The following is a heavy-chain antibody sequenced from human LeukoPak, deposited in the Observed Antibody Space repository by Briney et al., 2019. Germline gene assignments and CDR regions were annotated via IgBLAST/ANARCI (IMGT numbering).Heavy chain of an antibody. Sequence: GGSLRLSCAASGFTFSSYSMNWVRQAPGKGLEWVSSISSSSSYIYYADSVKGRFTISRDNAKNSLYLQTNSLRAEDTAVYYCARGRYSGSYYGEYFQHWGQGTLVTVSS. CDR2: ISSSSSYI. J-gene: IGHJ1*01. CDR3: ARGRYSGSYYGEYFQH. D-gene: IGHD1-26*01. V-gene: IGHV3-21*01. CDR1: GFTFSSYS.